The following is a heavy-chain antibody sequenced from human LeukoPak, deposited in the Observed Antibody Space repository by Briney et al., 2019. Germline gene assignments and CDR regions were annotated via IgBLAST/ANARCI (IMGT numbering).Heavy chain of an antibody. Sequence: SQTLSLTCTVSGGSISSGSYYWSWIRQPAGKGLEWNGRIYTSGSTNYNPSLKSRVTISVDTSKNQFSLKLSSVTAADTAVYYCAREPVLTYYDFPEAFDIWGQGTMVTVSS. CDR2: IYTSGST. V-gene: IGHV4-61*02. CDR3: AREPVLTYYDFPEAFDI. J-gene: IGHJ3*02. D-gene: IGHD3-3*01. CDR1: GGSISSGSYY.